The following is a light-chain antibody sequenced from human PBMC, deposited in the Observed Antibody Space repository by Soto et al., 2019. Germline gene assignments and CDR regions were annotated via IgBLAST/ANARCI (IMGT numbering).Light chain of an antibody. J-gene: IGKJ1*01. CDR2: GAS. CDR1: QSVSSN. CDR3: QQYNNWPRT. Sequence: EIVMTQSPATPSVSPGERATLSCRASQSVSSNLAWYQQKPGQAPRLLIYGASTRATGIPARFSGSGSGTEFTLTISSLQSEDFAVYYCQQYNNWPRTLGQGTKV. V-gene: IGKV3-15*01.